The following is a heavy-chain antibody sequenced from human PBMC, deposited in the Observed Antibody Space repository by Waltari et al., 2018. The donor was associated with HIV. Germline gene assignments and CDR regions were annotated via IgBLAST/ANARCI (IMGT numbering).Heavy chain of an antibody. CDR3: ATKLSGKGWFDP. D-gene: IGHD3-10*01. J-gene: IGHJ5*02. Sequence: QVQLQESGPGLVKPSETLSLTCTVSGGSITSDYWSWIRQPPGKGLEWIGYVSYSGKTNHNPSRKGRVTISVDASKDQVSRNLSSVTAADTAVYYCATKLSGKGWFDPWGQGTLVTVSS. V-gene: IGHV4-59*01. CDR2: VSYSGKT. CDR1: GGSITSDY.